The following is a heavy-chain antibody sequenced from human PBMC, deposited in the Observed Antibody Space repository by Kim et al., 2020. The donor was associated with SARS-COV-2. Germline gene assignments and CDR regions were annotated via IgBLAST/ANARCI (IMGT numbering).Heavy chain of an antibody. D-gene: IGHD2-15*01. CDR2: IYYSGST. CDR3: ARGRGYCSGGSCYSDDAFDI. J-gene: IGHJ3*02. Sequence: SETLSLTCTVSGGSISSGDYYWSWIRQPPGKGLEWIGYIYYSGSTYYNPSLKSRVTISVDTSKNQFSLKLSSVTAADTAVYYCARGRGYCSGGSCYSDDAFDIWGQGTMVTVSS. V-gene: IGHV4-30-4*01. CDR1: GGSISSGDYY.